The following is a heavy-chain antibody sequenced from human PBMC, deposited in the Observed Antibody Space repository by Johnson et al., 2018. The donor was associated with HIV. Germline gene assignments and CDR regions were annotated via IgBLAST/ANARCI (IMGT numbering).Heavy chain of an antibody. J-gene: IGHJ3*02. Sequence: QMLLVESGGGVVQPGRSLRLSCAASGFTFSSYAMHWVRQAPGKRLEWVAVISYDGSNKYYADSVKGRFTISRDNSKNTLYRQVNRVRAYDTAVYYCARDQSSRQGVDSWGRGTMVTVSS. CDR2: ISYDGSNK. CDR1: GFTFSSYA. D-gene: IGHD6-6*01. V-gene: IGHV3-30-3*01. CDR3: ARDQSSRQGVDS.